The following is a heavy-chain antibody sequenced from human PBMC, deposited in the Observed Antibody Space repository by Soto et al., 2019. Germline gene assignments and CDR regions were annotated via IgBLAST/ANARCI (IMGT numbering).Heavy chain of an antibody. D-gene: IGHD6-13*01. CDR1: GGSISSYY. V-gene: IGHV4-59*01. CDR3: ARDRVYIAAAGLNRHDPLDI. CDR2: IYYSGST. J-gene: IGHJ3*02. Sequence: PSETLSLTCTVSGGSISSYYWSWIRQPPGKGLEWIGYIYYSGSTNYNPSLKSRVTISVDTSKNQFSLKLSSVTAADTAVYYCARDRVYIAAAGLNRHDPLDIWGQGTMVTVSS.